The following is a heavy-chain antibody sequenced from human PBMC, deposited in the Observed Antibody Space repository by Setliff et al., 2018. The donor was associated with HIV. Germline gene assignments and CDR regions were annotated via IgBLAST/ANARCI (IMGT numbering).Heavy chain of an antibody. J-gene: IGHJ4*02. CDR3: TKSGVTAYTFDY. Sequence: PGGSLRLSCTASGFAFSNYAMNWVRQTPGKGLEWVALIWSDGSNKYYTDAVKGRFTISRDNSKNTLYLQMSSLRPEDTAVYYCTKSGVTAYTFDYWGQGTLVTVSS. CDR2: IWSDGSNK. D-gene: IGHD2-21*02. V-gene: IGHV3-30*02. CDR1: GFAFSNYA.